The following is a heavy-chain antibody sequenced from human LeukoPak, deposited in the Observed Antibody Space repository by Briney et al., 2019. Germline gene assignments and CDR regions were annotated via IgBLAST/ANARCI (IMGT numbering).Heavy chain of an antibody. CDR2: IYHSGST. J-gene: IGHJ4*02. D-gene: IGHD3-9*01. V-gene: IGHV4-38-2*02. CDR3: ARDRGYDILTGYYTY. Sequence: ASETLSLTCAVSGYSISSGYYWGWIRQPPGKGLEWIGSIYHSGSTYYNPSLKSRVTISVDTSKDQFSLKLSSVTAPDTAVYYCARDRGYDILTGYYTYWGQGTLVTVSS. CDR1: GYSISSGYY.